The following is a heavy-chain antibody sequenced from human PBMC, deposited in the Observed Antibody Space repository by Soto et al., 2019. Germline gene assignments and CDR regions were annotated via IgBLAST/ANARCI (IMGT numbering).Heavy chain of an antibody. D-gene: IGHD5-18*01. CDR2: ISGSGGST. Sequence: EVQLLASGGGLVQPGGSLRLSCAASGFTFSSYAMSWVRQAPGTGLEWVSAISGSGGSTYYADSVKGRFTISRDNAKNTRYLQMNSLRAEDTAVYYCAKDLTAPGWFDPWGQGTLVTVSS. CDR1: GFTFSSYA. J-gene: IGHJ5*02. CDR3: AKDLTAPGWFDP. V-gene: IGHV3-23*01.